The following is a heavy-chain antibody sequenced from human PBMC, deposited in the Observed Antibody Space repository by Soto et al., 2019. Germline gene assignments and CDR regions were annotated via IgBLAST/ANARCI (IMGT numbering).Heavy chain of an antibody. CDR2: IYYSGST. V-gene: IGHV4-31*03. CDR3: ARKDSGYGDYMGV. J-gene: IGHJ6*03. CDR1: GGSISSGGYY. D-gene: IGHD5-12*01. Sequence: QVQLQEPGPGLVKPSQTLSLTCTVSGGSISSGGYYWSWIRQHPGKGLEWIGYIYYSGSTYYNPSLKSRVTMSVDTSENQFSLRLSSVTAADTAVYYCARKDSGYGDYMGVLGKGTTVTVSS.